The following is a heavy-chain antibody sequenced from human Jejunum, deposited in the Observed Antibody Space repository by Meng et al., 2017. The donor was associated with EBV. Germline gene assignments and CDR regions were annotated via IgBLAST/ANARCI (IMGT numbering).Heavy chain of an antibody. CDR2: ISHSGSA. J-gene: IGHJ4*02. CDR1: GGSISRCYW. Sequence: VELEESGPGLVKPLGTLSLTCAASGGSISRCYWWSWVRQPPGKGLEWIGEISHSGSAGYNPSLKSRVTITVDKSKNQFSLNLNSVTAPDTAVYYCAGASGNNYEGFDYWGQGTLVTVSS. V-gene: IGHV4-4*02. D-gene: IGHD1/OR15-1a*01. CDR3: AGASGNNYEGFDY.